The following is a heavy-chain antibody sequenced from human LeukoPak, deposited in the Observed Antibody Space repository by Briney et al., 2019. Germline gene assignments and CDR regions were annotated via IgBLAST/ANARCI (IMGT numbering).Heavy chain of an antibody. V-gene: IGHV4-31*03. CDR1: GGSISNGGCY. CDR3: ARGGDRRGFDY. D-gene: IGHD1-14*01. Sequence: SETLSLTCTVSGGSISNGGCYWSWIRQHPGKGLEWIGYIYDSGTTFYNPALQSRVTISVDRSDNQFSLKLRSLTAADTAVYYCARGGDRRGFDYWGQGTLVTVSS. CDR2: IYDSGTT. J-gene: IGHJ4*02.